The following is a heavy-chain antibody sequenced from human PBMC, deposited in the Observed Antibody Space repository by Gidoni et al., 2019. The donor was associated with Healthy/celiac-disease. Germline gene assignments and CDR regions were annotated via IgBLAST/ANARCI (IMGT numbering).Heavy chain of an antibody. V-gene: IGHV1-18*01. CDR2: ISAYNGNT. CDR3: ARDLIFRTVTTDNWFDP. D-gene: IGHD4-4*01. J-gene: IGHJ5*02. Sequence: QVQLVQSGAEVKKPGASVKVSCTASGYTFTSYGISWVRQAPGQGLEWMGWISAYNGNTNYAQKLQGRVTMTTDTSTSTAYMELRSLRSDDTAVYYCARDLIFRTVTTDNWFDPWGQGTLVTVSS. CDR1: GYTFTSYG.